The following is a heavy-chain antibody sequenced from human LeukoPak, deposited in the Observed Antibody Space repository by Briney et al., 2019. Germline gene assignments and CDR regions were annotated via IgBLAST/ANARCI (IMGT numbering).Heavy chain of an antibody. V-gene: IGHV3-23*01. J-gene: IGHJ6*03. CDR1: GFTFSSYA. Sequence: PGGSLRLSCAASGFTFSSYAMSWVRQAPGKGLEWVSAISGSGGSTYYAGSVKGRFTIPRDNAKNSLYLQMNSLRAEDTAVYYCARDPYSGGYGDYYYYYMDLWDQGTTVTISS. D-gene: IGHD1-26*01. CDR3: ARDPYSGGYGDYYYYYMDL. CDR2: ISGSGGST.